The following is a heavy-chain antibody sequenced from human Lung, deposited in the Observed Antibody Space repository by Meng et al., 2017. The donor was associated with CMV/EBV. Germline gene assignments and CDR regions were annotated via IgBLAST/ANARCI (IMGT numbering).Heavy chain of an antibody. CDR3: ARVNIVVVPAAPLDV. CDR2: ISYDGSNK. J-gene: IGHJ6*02. CDR1: GFTFSSYA. V-gene: IGHV3-30-3*01. Sequence: GESLKTPCAAPGFTFSSYAMHRVRQAPGKGLEWVAVISYDGSNKYYADSVKGRFTISRDNSKNTLYLQMNSLRAEDTAVYYCARVNIVVVPAAPLDVWGQGTTVTVSS. D-gene: IGHD2-2*01.